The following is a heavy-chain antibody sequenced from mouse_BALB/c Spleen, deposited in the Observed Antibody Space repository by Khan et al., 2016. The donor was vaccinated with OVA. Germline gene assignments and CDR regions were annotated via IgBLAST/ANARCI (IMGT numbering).Heavy chain of an antibody. CDR1: GYTFTSFY. V-gene: IGHV1-53*01. J-gene: IGHJ3*01. CDR3: TRGGYGSPFAY. D-gene: IGHD1-1*01. Sequence: VQLQQSGAELVKPGASVKLSCKASGYTFTSFYMYWVKQRPGQGLEWIGEINPNNGGTNVNEKFKSKATLTEDKSSRTEYMEISSLTSEDSAVYYCTRGGYGSPFAYWGQGTLVTVSA. CDR2: INPNNGGT.